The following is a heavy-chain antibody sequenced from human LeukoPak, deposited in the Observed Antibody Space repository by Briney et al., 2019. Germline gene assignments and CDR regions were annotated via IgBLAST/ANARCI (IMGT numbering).Heavy chain of an antibody. CDR1: GYTSTSYA. Sequence: ASVKVSCKASGYTSTSYAMHWVRQAPGQRLEWMGWINAGNGNTKYSQKFQGRVTITRDTSASTAYMELSSLRSEDTAVYYCARARTSDYYDSSGYYYPFDYWGQGTLVTVSS. D-gene: IGHD3-22*01. CDR3: ARARTSDYYDSSGYYYPFDY. V-gene: IGHV1-3*01. CDR2: INAGNGNT. J-gene: IGHJ4*02.